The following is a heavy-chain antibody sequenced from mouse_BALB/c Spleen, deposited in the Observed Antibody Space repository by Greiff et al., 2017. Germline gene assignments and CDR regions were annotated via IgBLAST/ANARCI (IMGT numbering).Heavy chain of an antibody. CDR3: ARWIYDGYYVYAMDY. V-gene: IGHV14-3*02. CDR1: GFNIKDTY. Sequence: EVQRVESGAELVKPGASVKLSCTASGFNIKDTYMHWVKQRPEQGLEWIGRIDPANGNTKYDPKFQGKATITADTSSNTAYLQLSSLTSEDTAVYYCARWIYDGYYVYAMDYWGQGTSVTVSS. CDR2: IDPANGNT. J-gene: IGHJ4*01. D-gene: IGHD2-3*01.